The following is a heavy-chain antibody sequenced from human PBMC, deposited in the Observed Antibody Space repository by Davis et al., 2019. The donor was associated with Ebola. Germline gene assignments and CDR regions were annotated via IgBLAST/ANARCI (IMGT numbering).Heavy chain of an antibody. CDR3: ARAVNYYYYGMDV. CDR1: GFTFSSYS. Sequence: GESLKISCAASGFTFSSYSMNWVRQAPGKGLEWVPYISSSSSTIYYADSVKGRFTISRDNAKNSLYLQMNSLRDEDTAVYYCARAVNYYYYGMDVWGQGTTVTVSS. CDR2: ISSSSSTI. D-gene: IGHD3-16*02. J-gene: IGHJ6*02. V-gene: IGHV3-48*02.